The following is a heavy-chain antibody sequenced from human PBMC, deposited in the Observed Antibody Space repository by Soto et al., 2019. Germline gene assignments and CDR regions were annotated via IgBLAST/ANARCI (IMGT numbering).Heavy chain of an antibody. J-gene: IGHJ5*02. V-gene: IGHV2-5*02. D-gene: IGHD1-7*01. CDR2: IYWDGDK. Sequence: SGPTLVKPTQPLTLTCTFSGFSLSTSGVGVGWIRQPPGKALEWLALIYWDGDKYYRPSLKNRLTISKDTSNNQVVLTMASMDPVDTATYYCAYRQVCSGTTCSWGTAWFHPWGQGTLVTVSS. CDR3: AYRQVCSGTTCSWGTAWFHP. CDR1: GFSLSTSGVG.